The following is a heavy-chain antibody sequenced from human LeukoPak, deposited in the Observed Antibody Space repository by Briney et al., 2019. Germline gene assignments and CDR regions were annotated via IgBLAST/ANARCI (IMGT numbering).Heavy chain of an antibody. CDR3: ARGGFCSGGSCYFGMVNWFDP. V-gene: IGHV1-2*02. CDR1: GYTFTGYY. Sequence: ASVKVSCQASGYTFTGYYMHWVRQAPGQGLEWMGWINPNSGGTNYAQKFQGRVTMTRDTSISTAYMELSRLRSDDTAVYYCARGGFCSGGSCYFGMVNWFDPWGQGTLVTVSS. J-gene: IGHJ5*02. CDR2: INPNSGGT. D-gene: IGHD2-15*01.